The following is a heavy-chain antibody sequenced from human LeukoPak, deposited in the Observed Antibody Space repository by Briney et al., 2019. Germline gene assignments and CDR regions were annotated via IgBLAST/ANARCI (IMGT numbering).Heavy chain of an antibody. CDR1: GGTFSSYT. J-gene: IGHJ4*02. V-gene: IGHV1-69*04. CDR2: IIPILGIA. CDR3: ARDHGYCTNGVCYPSYFDY. D-gene: IGHD2-8*01. Sequence: GASVKVSCKASGGTFSSYTISWVRQAPGQGLEWMGRIIPILGIANYAQKFQGRVTITADKSTSTAYMELSSLRSEDTAVYYCARDHGYCTNGVCYPSYFDYWGQGTPVTVSS.